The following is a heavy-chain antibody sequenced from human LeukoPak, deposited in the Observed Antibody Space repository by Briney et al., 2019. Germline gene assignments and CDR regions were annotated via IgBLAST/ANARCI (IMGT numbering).Heavy chain of an antibody. D-gene: IGHD1-14*01. V-gene: IGHV1-69*13. CDR3: ASLTGPQPGY. CDR1: GGTFSSYA. J-gene: IGHJ4*02. CDR2: IIPIFGTA. Sequence: AASVKVSCTASGGTFSSYAISWVRQAPGQGLEWMGGIIPIFGTANYAQKFQGRVTITADESTSTAYMELSSLRSEDTAVYYCASLTGPQPGYWGQGTLVTVSS.